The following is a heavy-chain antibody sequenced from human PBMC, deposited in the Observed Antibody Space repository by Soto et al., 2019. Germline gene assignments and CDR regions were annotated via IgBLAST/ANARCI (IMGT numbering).Heavy chain of an antibody. CDR3: GRARFDHRLVRPRSGYYGMDV. CDR2: IIPIFGTA. J-gene: IGHJ6*02. Sequence: QVQLVQSGAEVKKPGSSVKVSCKASGGTFSSYAISWVRQAPGQGLEWMGGIIPIFGTANYAQKFQGRVTITAAESASIAYMELSSLRSEDTAVYYCGRARFDHRLVRPRSGYYGMDVWGQGTTVTVSS. V-gene: IGHV1-69*01. D-gene: IGHD6-13*01. CDR1: GGTFSSYA.